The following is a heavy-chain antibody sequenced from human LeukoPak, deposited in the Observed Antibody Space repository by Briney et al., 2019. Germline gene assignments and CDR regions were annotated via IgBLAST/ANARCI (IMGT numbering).Heavy chain of an antibody. CDR2: IYYSGST. V-gene: IGHV4-59*01. CDR3: AGGDWPRPYDAFDI. CDR1: GGSISSYY. J-gene: IGHJ3*02. D-gene: IGHD2-21*02. Sequence: SETLSLTCTVSGGSISSYYWSWIRQPPGKGLEWIGYIYYSGSTNYNPSLKSRVTISVDTSKNQFSLKLSSVTAADTAVYYCAGGDWPRPYDAFDIWGQGTVVTVSS.